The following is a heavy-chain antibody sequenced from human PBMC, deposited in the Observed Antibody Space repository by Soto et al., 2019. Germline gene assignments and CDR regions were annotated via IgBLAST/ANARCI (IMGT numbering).Heavy chain of an antibody. CDR2: IIPIVGIT. CDR3: ARDDGLESCGGDCYS. D-gene: IGHD2-21*02. J-gene: IGHJ4*02. V-gene: IGHV1-69*02. CDR1: GGTFSSYT. Sequence: QVQLVQSGAEVKKPGSSVKVSCKASGGTFSSYTISWVRQAPGQGLEWMGRIIPIVGITKYAQKFQGRVTITADKSTSTAYMELSSLSSEDTAVYYCARDDGLESCGGDCYSWGQGTLVTVSS.